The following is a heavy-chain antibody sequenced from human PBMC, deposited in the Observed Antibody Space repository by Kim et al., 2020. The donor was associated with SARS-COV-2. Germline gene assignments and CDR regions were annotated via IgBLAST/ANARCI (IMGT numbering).Heavy chain of an antibody. CDR1: TFLFDVHA. D-gene: IGHD3-10*01. CDR3: TKDVEPGGAKF. J-gene: IGHJ4*02. CDR2: FGSNTNVV. V-gene: IGHV3-9*01. Sequence: GGSLRLSCTASTFLFDVHALHWVRQGPGKSLEWVAGFGSNTNVVDYADSVKGRFTISTDDAKNSLYLQLNSLRPEDTALYFCTKDVEPGGAKFWGQGALVTVSS.